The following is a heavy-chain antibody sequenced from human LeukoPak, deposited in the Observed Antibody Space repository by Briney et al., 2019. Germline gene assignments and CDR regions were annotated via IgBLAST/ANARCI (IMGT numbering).Heavy chain of an antibody. Sequence: SETLSLTCSVSGGSISSGDYYWSWIRHPPGKGLEWIGYIYYSGSTYYNPSLKSRVTISVDTSKNQFSLKLSSVTAADTAVYYCARDIQDLVRSAFDIWGQGTMVTVSS. CDR1: GGSISSGDYY. CDR3: ARDIQDLVRSAFDI. CDR2: IYYSGST. D-gene: IGHD6-6*01. V-gene: IGHV4-30-4*08. J-gene: IGHJ3*02.